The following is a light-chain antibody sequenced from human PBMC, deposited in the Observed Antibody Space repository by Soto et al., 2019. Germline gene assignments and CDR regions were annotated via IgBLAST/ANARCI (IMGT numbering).Light chain of an antibody. CDR3: QQYATSPWT. Sequence: PGERATLSCRASQSVSSNSVAWYQQKPGRAPGLLIYGTSSRATGIPDRFSGSGSRTDFTLSISRLEPEDFAVYYCQQYATSPWTFGQGTKVDIK. V-gene: IGKV3-20*01. CDR2: GTS. CDR1: QSVSSNS. J-gene: IGKJ1*01.